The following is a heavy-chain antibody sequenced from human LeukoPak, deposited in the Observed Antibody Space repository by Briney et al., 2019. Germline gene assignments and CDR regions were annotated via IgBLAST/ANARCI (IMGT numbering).Heavy chain of an antibody. CDR1: GCPFIEYS. V-gene: IGHV3-11*03. J-gene: IGHJ4*02. Sequence: GGPLRLFCTASGCPFIEYSMNCLRQAPGKGGEGISYIGIDSGNTKYADSVRGRFTISADKAKNSLYLQMNSLRAEDTAVYYCGVRGSRGNAAFDYWGQGTLVTVSS. CDR3: GVRGSRGNAAFDY. D-gene: IGHD3-10*01. CDR2: IGIDSGNT.